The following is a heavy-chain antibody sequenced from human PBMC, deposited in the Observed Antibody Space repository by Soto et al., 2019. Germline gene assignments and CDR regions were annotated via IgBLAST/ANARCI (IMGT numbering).Heavy chain of an antibody. Sequence: EVQLLESGGGLVQPGGSLRLSCVASGFTFSSLGMSWVRQAPGKGLEWVSAINDGGAYTYYANSVKGRFTTSRDNSKDTLYLQMSSLRAEDTAIYDCAKRAMGTKGMDAWGQGTTVTVSS. CDR1: GFTFSSLG. D-gene: IGHD5-12*01. CDR2: INDGGAYT. V-gene: IGHV3-23*01. CDR3: AKRAMGTKGMDA. J-gene: IGHJ6*02.